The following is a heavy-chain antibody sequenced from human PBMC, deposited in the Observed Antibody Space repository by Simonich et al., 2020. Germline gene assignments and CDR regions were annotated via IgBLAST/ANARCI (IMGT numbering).Heavy chain of an antibody. D-gene: IGHD6-13*01. Sequence: EVQLVESGGGLVKPGGSLRLSCAASGFTFSSYSMNWVRQAPRKGLEGVSTISSISNYIDYDDSVKSRFTISRDNAKNSLYLQMNSLRAEDTAVYYCARARGDSSSWYFDYWGQGTLVTVSS. CDR2: ISSISNYI. CDR3: ARARGDSSSWYFDY. J-gene: IGHJ4*02. V-gene: IGHV3-21*01. CDR1: GFTFSSYS.